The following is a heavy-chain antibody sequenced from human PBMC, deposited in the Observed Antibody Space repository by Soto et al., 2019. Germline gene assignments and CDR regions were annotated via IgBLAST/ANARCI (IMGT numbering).Heavy chain of an antibody. D-gene: IGHD1-1*01. CDR3: ARGTGTTHYYYGMDV. J-gene: IGHJ6*02. CDR1: GGTFSSYA. Sequence: GASVKVSCKASGGTFSSYAISWVRQAPGQGLEWMGGIIPIFGTANYAQKFQGRVTITADESTSTAYMELSSLRSEDTAVYYCARGTGTTHYYYGMDVWGQGTTVTVSS. V-gene: IGHV1-69*13. CDR2: IIPIFGTA.